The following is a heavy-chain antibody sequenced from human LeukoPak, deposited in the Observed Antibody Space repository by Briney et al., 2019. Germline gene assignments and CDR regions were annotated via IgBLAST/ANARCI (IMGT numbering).Heavy chain of an antibody. CDR1: GFTFSSYA. J-gene: IGHJ4*02. D-gene: IGHD3-22*01. CDR3: ATDYYDSSGYYTGTY. Sequence: GGSLRLSCAASGFTFSSYAVSWVRQAPGKGLEWVSAISGSGGSTYYADSVKGRFTISRDNSKNTLYLQMNSLRADDTAVYYCATDYYDSSGYYTGTYWGQGTLVTVSS. V-gene: IGHV3-23*01. CDR2: ISGSGGST.